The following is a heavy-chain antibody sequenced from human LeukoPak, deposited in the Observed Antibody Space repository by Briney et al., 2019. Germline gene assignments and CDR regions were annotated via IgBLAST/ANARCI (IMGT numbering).Heavy chain of an antibody. Sequence: ASVKVSCKASGYTFTSYDFNWVRQATGQRPEWMGWMSPNSGDTGYAQKLQGRVTMTTDTSTSTAYMELRSLRSDDTAVYYCARGKRATIFGVVPYYYYGMDVWGQGTTVTVSS. CDR3: ARGKRATIFGVVPYYYYGMDV. CDR1: GYTFTSYD. V-gene: IGHV1-8*01. D-gene: IGHD3-3*01. CDR2: MSPNSGDT. J-gene: IGHJ6*02.